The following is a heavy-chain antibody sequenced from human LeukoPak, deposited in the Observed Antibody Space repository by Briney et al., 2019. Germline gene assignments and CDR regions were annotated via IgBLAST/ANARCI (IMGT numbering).Heavy chain of an antibody. J-gene: IGHJ6*03. CDR1: GYTFTGYY. Sequence: SVKVSCKASGYTFTGYYMHWVRQAPGQGLEWMGWINPNSGGTNYAQKFQGRVTMTRDTSISTAYMELSRLRSDDTAVYYCARGYSYATYYYYMDVWGKGTTVTVSS. CDR3: ARGYSYATYYYYMDV. CDR2: INPNSGGT. V-gene: IGHV1-2*02. D-gene: IGHD5-18*01.